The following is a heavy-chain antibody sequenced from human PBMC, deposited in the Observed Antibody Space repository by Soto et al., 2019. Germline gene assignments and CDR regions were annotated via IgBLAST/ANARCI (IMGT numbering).Heavy chain of an antibody. CDR1: GFIFGFYW. J-gene: IGHJ4*02. D-gene: IGHD3-22*01. V-gene: IGHV3-7*03. CDR3: ARIRATDYEIDY. Sequence: EVHLEESGGDLFQPGGSLRLSCSASGFIFGFYWMTWVRQAPGKGLEWVANIERHGNDKYYVDSVTGRFTISRDNAQNSLFLQMNNLRAEDTAVYFCARIRATDYEIDYWGQGTLVTVSS. CDR2: IERHGNDK.